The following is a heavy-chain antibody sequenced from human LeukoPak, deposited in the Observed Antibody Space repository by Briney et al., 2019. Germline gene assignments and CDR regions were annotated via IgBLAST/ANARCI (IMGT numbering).Heavy chain of an antibody. CDR1: GFTISNNY. V-gene: IGHV3-7*01. Sequence: PGGSLRLSCAASGFTISNNYIRWLRQAPGKGLEWVANIKQDGSEKYYVDSVKGRFTISRDNAKNSLYLQMNSLRAEGTAVYYCARDTQYSYGSIDYWGQGTLVTVSS. CDR2: IKQDGSEK. D-gene: IGHD5-18*01. J-gene: IGHJ4*02. CDR3: ARDTQYSYGSIDY.